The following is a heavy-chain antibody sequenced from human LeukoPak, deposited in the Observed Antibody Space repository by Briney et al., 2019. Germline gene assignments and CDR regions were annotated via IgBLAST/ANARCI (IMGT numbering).Heavy chain of an antibody. CDR1: GYTFTSYD. CDR2: MNPNSGNT. D-gene: IGHD3-16*01. V-gene: IGHV1-8*03. Sequence: ASVKVSCKASGYTFTSYDINWVRQATGQGLEWMGWMNPNSGNTGYAQKFQGRVTITRNTSISTAYMELSSLRSEDTAVYYCARGLSPLWGGATDAFDIWGPGTMVTVSS. J-gene: IGHJ3*02. CDR3: ARGLSPLWGGATDAFDI.